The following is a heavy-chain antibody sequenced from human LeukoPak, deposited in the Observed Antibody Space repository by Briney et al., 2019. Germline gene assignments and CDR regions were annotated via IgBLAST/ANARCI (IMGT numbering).Heavy chain of an antibody. J-gene: IGHJ5*02. CDR2: ISSSSSYI. CDR3: ASGFDWFANWFDP. Sequence: GGSLRLSCAASGFTFSSYSMNWVRQAPGKGLEWVSSISSSSSYIYYADSVKGRFTISRDNAKNSLYLQMNSLRAEDTAVYCCASGFDWFANWFDPWGQGTLVTVSS. V-gene: IGHV3-21*01. CDR1: GFTFSSYS. D-gene: IGHD3-9*01.